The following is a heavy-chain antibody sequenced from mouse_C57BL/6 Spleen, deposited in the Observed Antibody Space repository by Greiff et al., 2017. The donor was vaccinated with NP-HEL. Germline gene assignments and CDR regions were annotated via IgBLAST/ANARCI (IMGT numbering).Heavy chain of an antibody. V-gene: IGHV5-17*01. CDR2: ISSGSSTI. CDR1: GFTFSDYG. D-gene: IGHD2-3*01. Sequence: EVKLMESGGGLVKPGGSLKLSCAASGFTFSDYGMHWVRQAPEKGLEWVAYISSGSSTIYYADTVKGRFTISRDNAKNTLFLQMTSLRSEDTAMYYCARHGYYAYYAMDYWGQGTSVTVSS. CDR3: ARHGYYAYYAMDY. J-gene: IGHJ4*01.